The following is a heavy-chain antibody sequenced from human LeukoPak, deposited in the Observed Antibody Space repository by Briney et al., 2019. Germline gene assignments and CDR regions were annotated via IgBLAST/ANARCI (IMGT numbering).Heavy chain of an antibody. Sequence: PGGSLRLSCAASGFTFSNAWMSWVRQAPGKGLEWVGRIKSKTDGGTTDYAAPVKGRFTISRDDSKNTLYLQMNSLKTEDTAVYYCLATYYNDSSGLGYFDYWGQGTLVTVSS. CDR2: IKSKTDGGTT. CDR1: GFTFSNAW. D-gene: IGHD3-22*01. V-gene: IGHV3-15*01. J-gene: IGHJ4*02. CDR3: LATYYNDSSGLGYFDY.